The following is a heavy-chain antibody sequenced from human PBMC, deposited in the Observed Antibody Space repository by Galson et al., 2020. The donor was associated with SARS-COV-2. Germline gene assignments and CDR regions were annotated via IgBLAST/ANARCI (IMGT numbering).Heavy chain of an antibody. Sequence: ASVKVSCKASGYTFTNYYMHWVRQAPGQGLEWMGLINPSGVNTYYAQNFQGRVTMTRDTSTSTVYMELRSLRLEDTASYYCLSFSSTRQSHWGQGTLVTVSS. CDR3: LSFSSTRQSH. J-gene: IGHJ4*02. CDR2: INPSGVNT. V-gene: IGHV1-46*01. D-gene: IGHD2-2*01. CDR1: GYTFTNYY.